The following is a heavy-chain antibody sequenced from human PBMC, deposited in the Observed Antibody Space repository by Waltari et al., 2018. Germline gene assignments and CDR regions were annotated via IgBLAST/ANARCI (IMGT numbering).Heavy chain of an antibody. J-gene: IGHJ4*02. CDR2: IDPNDSSN. Sequence: DVQLVQSGTEVKKPGESLTISCTGSGCSFTDYWILWVRHKSGKGLEWMGRIDPNDSSNNYSPSFQGHVTMSTDKSTKTAYLQWSSLQASDTAIYYCARRDYSGYDETFDHWGQGTQVTVSS. V-gene: IGHV5-10-1*03. CDR3: ARRDYSGYDETFDH. D-gene: IGHD5-12*01. CDR1: GCSFTDYW.